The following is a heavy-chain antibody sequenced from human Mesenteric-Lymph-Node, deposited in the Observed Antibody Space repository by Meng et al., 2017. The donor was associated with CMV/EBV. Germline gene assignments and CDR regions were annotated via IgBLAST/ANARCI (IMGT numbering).Heavy chain of an antibody. CDR2: IHYSGSD. V-gene: IGHV4-30-4*01. D-gene: IGHD4-17*01. Sequence: SGESVRRGAYYWRWIRQPPGKGLEWIGYIHYSGSDDYNPSLKSRVTISVDTSKNQFSLKLRSVTAADTAVYYCARDTRVGASDWFDPWGLGILVTVSS. J-gene: IGHJ5*02. CDR3: ARDTRVGASDWFDP. CDR1: GESVRRGAYY.